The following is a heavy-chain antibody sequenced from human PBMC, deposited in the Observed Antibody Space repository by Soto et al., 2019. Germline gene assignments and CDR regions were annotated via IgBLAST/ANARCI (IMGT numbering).Heavy chain of an antibody. D-gene: IGHD2-15*01. CDR1: GFTFSSYA. V-gene: IGHV3-64D*06. CDR2: ISSNGGST. Sequence: PGESLKISCSASGFTFSSYAMHWVRQAPGKGLEYVSAISSNGGSTYYADSVKGRFTISRDNSKNTLYLQMSSLRAEDTAVYYCVKDAGGNRLYYFDYWGQGTLVTVSS. CDR3: VKDAGGNRLYYFDY. J-gene: IGHJ4*02.